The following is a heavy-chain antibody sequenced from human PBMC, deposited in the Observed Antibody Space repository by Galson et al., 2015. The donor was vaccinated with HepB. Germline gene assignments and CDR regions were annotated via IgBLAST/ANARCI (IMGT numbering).Heavy chain of an antibody. J-gene: IGHJ5*02. D-gene: IGHD2-2*01. V-gene: IGHV3-23*01. Sequence: SLRLSCAASGFTFSSYAMSWVRQAPGKGLEWVSAISGSGGSTYYADSVKGRFTISRGNSKNTLYLQMNSLRAEDTAVYYCAKDPSIDPQLLWPNWFDPWGQGTLVTVSS. CDR2: ISGSGGST. CDR1: GFTFSSYA. CDR3: AKDPSIDPQLLWPNWFDP.